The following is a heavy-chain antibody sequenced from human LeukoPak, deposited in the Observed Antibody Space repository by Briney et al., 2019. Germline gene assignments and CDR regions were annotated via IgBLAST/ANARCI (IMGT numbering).Heavy chain of an antibody. J-gene: IGHJ6*03. D-gene: IGHD6-13*01. V-gene: IGHV1-18*01. Sequence: EASVKVSCKASGYTFTSYGISWVRQAPGQGLEWMGWISAYNGNTNYAQKFQGRVTMTRDTSISTVYMELSGLRSEDTAVYYCARAASWSPIGDSYYYMDVWGKGTTVAISS. CDR3: ARAASWSPIGDSYYYMDV. CDR1: GYTFTSYG. CDR2: ISAYNGNT.